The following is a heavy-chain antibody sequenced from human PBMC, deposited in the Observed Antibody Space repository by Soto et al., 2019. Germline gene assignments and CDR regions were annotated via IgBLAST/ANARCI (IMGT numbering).Heavy chain of an antibody. J-gene: IGHJ3*02. CDR3: ARAGGVGVAGSAAFDM. Sequence: QLHLVQSGAVVKKPGASVTVSCSASGYPVTAYYMHWVRQAPGRGLEWMGGINPATGATKYTQTFQGRVTTTRDPSTSTVFRELRGQKSENTAVFSSARAGGVGVAGSAAFDMRGQGTLVTVSS. CDR2: INPATGAT. V-gene: IGHV1-2*01. D-gene: IGHD3-3*01. CDR1: GYPVTAYY.